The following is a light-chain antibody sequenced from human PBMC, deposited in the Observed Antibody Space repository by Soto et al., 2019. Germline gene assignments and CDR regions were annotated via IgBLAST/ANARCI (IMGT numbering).Light chain of an antibody. CDR1: QSVGSSQ. CDR2: GAS. J-gene: IGKJ1*01. Sequence: EIVLTQSPGTLSLSPGERATLSCRASQSVGSSQLAWYQQKPGQAPRLVIYGASSRATDTPDRFSGSGSGTYFTITISRLEPEDFALYYCQQYGSSPRTFGQGTKVEIK. CDR3: QQYGSSPRT. V-gene: IGKV3-20*01.